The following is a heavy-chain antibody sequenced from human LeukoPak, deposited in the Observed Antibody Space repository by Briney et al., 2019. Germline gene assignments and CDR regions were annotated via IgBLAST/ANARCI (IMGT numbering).Heavy chain of an antibody. CDR3: AREGNRWIQLWLDY. D-gene: IGHD5-18*01. CDR2: INSDGSST. V-gene: IGHV3-74*01. Sequence: GGSLRLSCAASGFTFSSYWMHWVRQAPGKGLVWVSRINSDGSSTSYADSVKGRFTISRDNAKNTLYLQMNSLRGEDTAVYYCAREGNRWIQLWLDYWGQGTLVTVSS. J-gene: IGHJ4*02. CDR1: GFTFSSYW.